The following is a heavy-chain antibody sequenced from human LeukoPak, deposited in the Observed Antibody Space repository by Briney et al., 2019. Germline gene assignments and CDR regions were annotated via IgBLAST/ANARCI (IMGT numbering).Heavy chain of an antibody. V-gene: IGHV1-18*01. D-gene: IGHD7-27*01. J-gene: IGHJ3*02. CDR3: ARALPNWDDAFDI. CDR2: ISTYNGNT. Sequence: ASVKVSCKASGYTFINYDFSWVRQAPGQGLEWMGWISTYNGNTNYAQKLQGRVTMTTDTSTSTAYMELRSLRSDDTAVYYCARALPNWDDAFDIWGQGTMVTVSS. CDR1: GYTFINYD.